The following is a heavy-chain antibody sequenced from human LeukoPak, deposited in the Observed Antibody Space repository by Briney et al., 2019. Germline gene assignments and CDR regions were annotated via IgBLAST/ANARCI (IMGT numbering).Heavy chain of an antibody. CDR2: MYHSGST. D-gene: IGHD1-26*01. J-gene: IGHJ5*02. CDR1: GGSISSSNW. CDR3: ARRGGATTFQGVWDWFDP. Sequence: SGTLSLTCAVSGGSISSSNWWSWVRQPPGKGLEWIGEMYHSGSTNYNPSLKSRATISVDKSKNQFSLKLSSVTAADTAVYYCARRGGATTFQGVWDWFDPWGQGTLVTVSS. V-gene: IGHV4-4*02.